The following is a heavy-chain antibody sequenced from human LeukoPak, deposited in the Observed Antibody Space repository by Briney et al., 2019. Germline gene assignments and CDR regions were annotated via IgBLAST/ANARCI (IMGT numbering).Heavy chain of an antibody. V-gene: IGHV3-23*01. CDR2: ISGSGGST. CDR3: AKAGFGYYDSSGYYHY. J-gene: IGHJ4*02. Sequence: GGSLRLSCAASGFTFSSYAMTWVRQAPGKGLDWVSVISGSGGSTYYADSVKGRFTISRDNSKSTLYLRMNSLRAEDTAVYYCAKAGFGYYDSSGYYHYWGQGTLVTVSS. CDR1: GFTFSSYA. D-gene: IGHD3-22*01.